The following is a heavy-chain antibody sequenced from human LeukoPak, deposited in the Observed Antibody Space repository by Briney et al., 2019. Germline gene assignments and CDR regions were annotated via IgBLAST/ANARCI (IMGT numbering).Heavy chain of an antibody. CDR1: GCMFTSYY. Sequence: ASVKVSCKASGCMFTSYYMHWVRQAPGQGLEWMGIINPSGGTTSYAQKFQGRVTMTRDTSTSTVYMEVSSLRSEDTAVYYCARGMVTGGVPVNWGQGTLVTVSS. J-gene: IGHJ4*02. CDR2: INPSGGTT. D-gene: IGHD2-21*02. CDR3: ARGMVTGGVPVN. V-gene: IGHV1-46*01.